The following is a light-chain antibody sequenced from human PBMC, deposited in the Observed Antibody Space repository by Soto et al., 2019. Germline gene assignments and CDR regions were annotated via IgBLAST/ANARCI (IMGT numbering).Light chain of an antibody. J-gene: IGLJ1*01. CDR1: SRDVGGYNY. CDR2: EVN. Sequence: ALAQPASLSGYPGQSITITCTGSSRDVGGYNYVSWFQYHPGRAPKLLIYEVNDRPSGISNRFSGSKSGNTASLTISGLLHEDEADYFCCSYTITSTLFVFGTGTKVTVL. CDR3: CSYTITSTLFV. V-gene: IGLV2-14*01.